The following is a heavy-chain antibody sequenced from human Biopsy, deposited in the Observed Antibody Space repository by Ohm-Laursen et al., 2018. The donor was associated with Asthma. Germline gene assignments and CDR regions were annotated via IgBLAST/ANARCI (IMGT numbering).Heavy chain of an antibody. V-gene: IGHV1-3*04. CDR2: VNTGNGDT. CDR1: GYSFATNA. Sequence: SVKVSCKASGYSFATNAIHWVRQAPGQRLEWMGWVNTGNGDTKYSQKFQGRVTITRDTSASTAYMELRSLRSEDTATYYCARTYYDFLTGQVKDVFGVWGQGTMVTVSS. J-gene: IGHJ3*01. CDR3: ARTYYDFLTGQVKDVFGV. D-gene: IGHD3-9*01.